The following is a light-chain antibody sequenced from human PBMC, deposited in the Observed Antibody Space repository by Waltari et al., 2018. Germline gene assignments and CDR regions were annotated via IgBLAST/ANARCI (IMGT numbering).Light chain of an antibody. Sequence: QSALTQPPSASGSPGQSVTIPCTGTSSDVGGSKFVSWYQPHPGNAPKLMIYEVSKRPSGVPDRFSGSKSGNTASLTVSGLQAEDEADYYCSSYAGSNNVFGTGTKVTVL. CDR2: EVS. CDR3: SSYAGSNNV. CDR1: SSDVGGSKF. V-gene: IGLV2-8*01. J-gene: IGLJ1*01.